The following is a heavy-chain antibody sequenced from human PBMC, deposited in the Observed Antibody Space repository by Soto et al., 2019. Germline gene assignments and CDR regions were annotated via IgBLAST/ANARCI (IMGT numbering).Heavy chain of an antibody. CDR2: SFYRGST. CDR1: GGSISSRSHY. V-gene: IGHV4-39*02. CDR3: ATADGFGVVTPFFEY. Sequence: QLQLQESGPGLVKPSETLSLTCTVSGGSISSRSHYWGWIRQSPGKHLEWIGSSFYRGSTHYNPSLKTRVTISVDTSKNHVTLKVYYVTAADTAVYYCATADGFGVVTPFFEYWGQGILVTVSS. J-gene: IGHJ4*02. D-gene: IGHD3-3*01.